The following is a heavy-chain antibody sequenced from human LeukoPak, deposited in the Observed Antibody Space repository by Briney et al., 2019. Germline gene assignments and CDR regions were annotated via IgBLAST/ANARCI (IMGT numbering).Heavy chain of an antibody. D-gene: IGHD1-26*01. CDR1: GFTFSGYA. CDR2: ISGSGGST. V-gene: IGHV3-23*01. J-gene: IGHJ4*02. Sequence: GGSLRLSCAASGFTFSGYAMSWVRQAPGKGLEWVSAISGSGGSTYYADSVKGRFTISRDNFKNTLYLQMNSLRAEDTAVYYCAKDDLYSGSYTYWGQGTLVTVSS. CDR3: AKDDLYSGSYTY.